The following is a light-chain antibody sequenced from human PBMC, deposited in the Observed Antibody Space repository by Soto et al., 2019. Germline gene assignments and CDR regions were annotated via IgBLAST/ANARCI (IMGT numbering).Light chain of an antibody. V-gene: IGKV3-15*01. CDR3: QQYKNWPPET. CDR1: QSISN. CDR2: GAS. J-gene: IGKJ3*01. Sequence: EIVMTQSPAALSVSPGERVTFSCRASQSISNLAWYQHKPGQTPRLLIYGASTGATGIPARFSGGGSGTDFTLTISSLEPEDFAVYYCQQYKNWPPETFGPGTKVDIK.